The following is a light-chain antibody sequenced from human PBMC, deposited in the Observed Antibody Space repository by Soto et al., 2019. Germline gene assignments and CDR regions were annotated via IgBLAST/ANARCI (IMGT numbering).Light chain of an antibody. CDR1: ENVRTK. CDR2: GAS. J-gene: IGKJ5*01. V-gene: IGKV3-15*01. CDR3: QQNNRWHHIT. Sequence: ILITQSPAILSVSPGEGATLSCRASENVRTKVGWYQQRAGQATRLLIYGASTRANGIPDRFSGSASGTQFTLTISRLQSQDSAFYVCQQNNRWHHITFGQGTRLEIK.